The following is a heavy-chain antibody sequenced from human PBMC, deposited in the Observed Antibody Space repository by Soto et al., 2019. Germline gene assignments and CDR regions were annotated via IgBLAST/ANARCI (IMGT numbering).Heavy chain of an antibody. D-gene: IGHD2-2*01. V-gene: IGHV4-59*08. J-gene: IGHJ6*02. CDR2: IYYSGST. Sequence: SETLSLTCTVSGCSISDYYWSWIRQPPGKRLEWIGHIYYSGSTNYNPSLKSRITISIDTSKNQFSLKLSSVAAADTAVYYCERLRPHCSRIACYAFNYYGKDVWGQGTTVTVS. CDR1: GCSISDYY. CDR3: ERLRPHCSRIACYAFNYYGKDV.